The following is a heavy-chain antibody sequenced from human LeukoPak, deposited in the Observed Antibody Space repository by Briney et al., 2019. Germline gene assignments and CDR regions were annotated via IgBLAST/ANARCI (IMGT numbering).Heavy chain of an antibody. CDR2: INPNSGGT. J-gene: IGHJ4*02. CDR3: ARDLFGIVVVPAAMGY. Sequence: ASVKVSCKASGYTFTGYYMHWVRQAPGQGLEWMGWINPNSGGTNYAQKFQGRVTMTRDTSINTAYMELSRLRSDDTDVYYCARDLFGIVVVPAAMGYWGQGTLVTVSS. D-gene: IGHD2-2*01. V-gene: IGHV1-2*02. CDR1: GYTFTGYY.